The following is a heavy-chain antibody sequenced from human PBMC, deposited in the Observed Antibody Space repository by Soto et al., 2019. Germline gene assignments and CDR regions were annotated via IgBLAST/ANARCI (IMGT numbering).Heavy chain of an antibody. CDR3: STRAYDTNGYYRFDP. D-gene: IGHD3-22*01. J-gene: IGHJ5*01. V-gene: IGHV4-34*01. CDR2: INHSGRV. Sequence: SETLSLTCAVYGGSFSGHSWTWIRQSPGKGLEWIGDINHSGRVNYSPSLKSRVTISLDTSKNQFSLTLSAVTAADTAMYYCSTRAYDTNGYYRFDPWGKGTLVTVSS. CDR1: GGSFSGHS.